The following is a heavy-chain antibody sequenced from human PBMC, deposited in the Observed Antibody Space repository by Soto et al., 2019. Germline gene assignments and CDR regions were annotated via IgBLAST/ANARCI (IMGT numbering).Heavy chain of an antibody. J-gene: IGHJ2*01. V-gene: IGHV3-30*12. CDR3: ARDFDV. Sequence: GGSLGLSCEGFGFTFSNAWLHWVRQAPGTGLECLAVIAYDGSNAFYRDSVKGRFTVSRDNAKNSLYLQMNSLRAEDTAVFYCARDFDVWGRGTLVTVSS. CDR1: GFTFSNAW. CDR2: IAYDGSNA.